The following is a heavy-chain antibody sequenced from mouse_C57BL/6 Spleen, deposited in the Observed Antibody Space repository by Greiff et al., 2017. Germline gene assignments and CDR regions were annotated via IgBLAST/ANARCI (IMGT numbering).Heavy chain of an antibody. J-gene: IGHJ2*01. Sequence: EVKLMESGPGLAKPSQTLSLTCSVTGYSITSDYWNWIRKFPGNKLEYMGYISYSGSTYYNPSLKSRISITRATSKNQYYLQLNSVPTEDTATCYCARYLRWKNCFDYWGQGTTLTVSA. D-gene: IGHD1-1*01. V-gene: IGHV3-8*01. CDR3: ARYLRWKNCFDY. CDR2: ISYSGST. CDR1: GYSITSDY.